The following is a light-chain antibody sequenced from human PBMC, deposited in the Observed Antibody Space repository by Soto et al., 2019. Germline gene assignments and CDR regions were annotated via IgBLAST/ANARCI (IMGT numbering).Light chain of an antibody. Sequence: IQMTQSPSSLSASVGDRVTITCRASQSISSYLNRYQQKPGKALKLLIYDASSLESGVTSRFSGSGSETEFTITISSLQPDDFATYYCQQYNSYPWTVGPGTQVEIK. CDR3: QQYNSYPWT. J-gene: IGKJ1*01. CDR1: QSISSY. CDR2: DAS. V-gene: IGKV1-5*01.